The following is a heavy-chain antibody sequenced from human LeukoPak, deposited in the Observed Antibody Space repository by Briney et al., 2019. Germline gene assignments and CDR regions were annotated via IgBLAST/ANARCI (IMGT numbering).Heavy chain of an antibody. CDR1: GGSISSTSCY. J-gene: IGHJ5*02. V-gene: IGHV4-39*01. CDR3: ARHQANHVWFDP. Sequence: SETLSLTCTVSGGSISSTSCYWGWIRQPPGKGLEWIGSFYYSGSTYYNPSLKSRVTISVDTSRNQFSLKLTSVTAADTAVYYCARHQANHVWFDPWGQGTLVTVSS. D-gene: IGHD1-14*01. CDR2: FYYSGST.